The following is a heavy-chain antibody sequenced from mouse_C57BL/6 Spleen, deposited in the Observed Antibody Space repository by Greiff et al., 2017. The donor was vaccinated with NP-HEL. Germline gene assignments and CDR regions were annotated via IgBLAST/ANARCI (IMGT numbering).Heavy chain of an antibody. Sequence: VQLQQSGTVLARPGASVKMSCKTSGYTFTSYWMHWVKQRPGQGLEWIGAIYPGNSDTSYNQKFKGKAKLTAVTSASTAYMELSSLTNEDSAVYYCTRSYDYDGTLYAMDYWGQGTSVTVSS. J-gene: IGHJ4*01. CDR2: IYPGNSDT. CDR3: TRSYDYDGTLYAMDY. CDR1: GYTFTSYW. V-gene: IGHV1-5*01. D-gene: IGHD2-4*01.